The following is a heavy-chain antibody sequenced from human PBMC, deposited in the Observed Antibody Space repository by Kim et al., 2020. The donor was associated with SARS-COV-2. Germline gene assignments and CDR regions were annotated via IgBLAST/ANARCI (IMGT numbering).Heavy chain of an antibody. V-gene: IGHV1-3*01. Sequence: ASVKVSCKASGYIFTSYGMHWVRQAPGQRLEWMGWINAANGDTKDSQKFQGRVTITRDTYAGTAYMELSSLRSEDTAVYYCARDVSSSWSGVDYWGQGTL. CDR1: GYIFTSYG. CDR3: ARDVSSSWSGVDY. D-gene: IGHD6-13*01. J-gene: IGHJ4*02. CDR2: INAANGDT.